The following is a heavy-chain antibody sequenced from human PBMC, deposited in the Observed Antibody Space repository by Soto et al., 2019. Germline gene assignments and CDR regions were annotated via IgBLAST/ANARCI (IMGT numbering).Heavy chain of an antibody. Sequence: GASVKVSCQAFGYTFTRYDINWGRQAPGQGLEWVGWMNPNSGNTGYGQKFQGRVSMTRNTSISTAYMELSSLRSEDTAVCYCARRNAYSSAYNWFDPWGQGTLVTVSS. CDR2: MNPNSGNT. D-gene: IGHD6-6*01. CDR1: GYTFTRYD. V-gene: IGHV1-8*01. CDR3: ARRNAYSSAYNWFDP. J-gene: IGHJ5*02.